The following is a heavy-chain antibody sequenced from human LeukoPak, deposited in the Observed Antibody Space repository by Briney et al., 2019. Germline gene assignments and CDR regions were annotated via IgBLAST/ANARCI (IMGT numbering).Heavy chain of an antibody. CDR2: IYYCGST. V-gene: IGHV4-39*01. Sequence: SDTLSLTCTVSGGPMSSSSYYGGWIRQPPGKGLEWIGCIYYCGSTYYNPSLKSRVTISVDTPKNHFSLKLSSVPAADTAVYYCARRPPSYYYDSSGYYLKDYWGQGTLVTVSS. D-gene: IGHD3-22*01. CDR3: ARRPPSYYYDSSGYYLKDY. J-gene: IGHJ4*02. CDR1: GGPMSSSSYY.